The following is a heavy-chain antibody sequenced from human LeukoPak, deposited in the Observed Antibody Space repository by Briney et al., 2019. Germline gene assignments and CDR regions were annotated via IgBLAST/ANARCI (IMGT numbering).Heavy chain of an antibody. CDR3: TLTTWELLETDY. CDR2: VKRKTAGGTI. J-gene: IGHJ4*02. D-gene: IGHD1-26*01. CDR1: GFTFSDAW. Sequence: GGSLRLSCAASGFTFSDAWLSWVRQAPGKGLEWVGRVKRKTAGGTIDYAAPVKGRFTISRDDSKNTLYLQMNSLKTEDTAVYYCTLTTWELLETDYWGQGTLVTVSS. V-gene: IGHV3-15*01.